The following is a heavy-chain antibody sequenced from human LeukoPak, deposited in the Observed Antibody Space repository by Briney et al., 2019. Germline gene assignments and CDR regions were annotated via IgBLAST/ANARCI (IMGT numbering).Heavy chain of an antibody. V-gene: IGHV3-66*02. CDR2: IFAGGRT. CDR3: TRVVMGASDY. D-gene: IGHD1-26*01. CDR1: GLTVNGNY. Sequence: GGSLRLSCVASGLTVNGNYMNWVRQAPGKGLEWVSVIFAGGRTRYADSVKGRFTISRANSKSALSLQMTNLRVEDTAVYYCTRVVMGASDYWGQGTLVTVAS. J-gene: IGHJ4*02.